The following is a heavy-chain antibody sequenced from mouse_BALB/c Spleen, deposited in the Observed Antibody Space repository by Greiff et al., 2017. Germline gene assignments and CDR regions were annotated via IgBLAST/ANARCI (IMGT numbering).Heavy chain of an antibody. CDR3: ARGGYDDYFDY. Sequence: EVMLVESGGGLVQPGGSRKLSCAASGFTFSDYGMAWVRQAPGKGPEWVAFISNLAYSIYYADTVTGRFTISRENAKNTLYLEMSSLRSEDTAMYYCARGGYDDYFDYWGQGTTRTVSS. V-gene: IGHV5-15*02. CDR2: ISNLAYSI. J-gene: IGHJ2*01. CDR1: GFTFSDYG. D-gene: IGHD2-14*01.